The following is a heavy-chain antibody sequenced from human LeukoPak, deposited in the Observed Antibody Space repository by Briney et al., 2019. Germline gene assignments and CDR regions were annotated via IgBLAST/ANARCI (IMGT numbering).Heavy chain of an antibody. CDR1: GGSIRNYY. V-gene: IGHV4-59*01. Sequence: SETLSLTCTVSGGSIRNYYWNWIRQPPGKGLAWIGYIYYSGSTKYNPSLKSRVTISVDTSKNQFSLNLRSVTAADMAIYYCARAAAPGITGWFDPWGQGTLVTVSS. CDR2: IYYSGST. CDR3: ARAAAPGITGWFDP. J-gene: IGHJ5*02. D-gene: IGHD6-13*01.